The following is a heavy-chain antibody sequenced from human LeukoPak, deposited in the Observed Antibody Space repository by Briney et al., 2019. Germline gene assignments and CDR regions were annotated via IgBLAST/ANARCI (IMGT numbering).Heavy chain of an antibody. V-gene: IGHV3-7*01. J-gene: IGHJ3*02. D-gene: IGHD1-1*01. CDR1: GFIITSHW. Sequence: GGSLRLSCEASGFIITSHWMSWVRQAPGKRPEWVANIKQDGSDKYYLDSVKGRFTISRDNVKNSLYLQMNSLRGEDTAMYCCVRGGGTLDMWGQGTMVTVSS. CDR2: IKQDGSDK. CDR3: VRGGGTLDM.